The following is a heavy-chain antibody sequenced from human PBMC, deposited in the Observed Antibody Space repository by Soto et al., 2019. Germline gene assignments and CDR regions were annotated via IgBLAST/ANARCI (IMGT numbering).Heavy chain of an antibody. Sequence: GGSLRLSCAASGFTFSSYGMHWVRQAPGKGLEWVAVIWYDGSNKYYADSVKGRFTISRDNSKNTLYLQMNSLRAEDTAVYYCAREYYYDSSGYHLDYWGQGTLVTVSS. CDR2: IWYDGSNK. CDR1: GFTFSSYG. CDR3: AREYYYDSSGYHLDY. J-gene: IGHJ4*02. V-gene: IGHV3-33*01. D-gene: IGHD3-22*01.